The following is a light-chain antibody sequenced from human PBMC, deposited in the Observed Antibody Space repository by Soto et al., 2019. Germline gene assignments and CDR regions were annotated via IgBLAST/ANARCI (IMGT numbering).Light chain of an antibody. J-gene: IGKJ2*01. Sequence: DIQMTQSPSTLSASVGDRVTITCRASQSISSWLAWYQQKPGKAPNLLIYDGSSLESGGPSRFSGSGSGTEFTLTISSLQPDDFASYYCHQYNTYHSFGQGTKLETK. CDR3: HQYNTYHS. CDR1: QSISSW. CDR2: DGS. V-gene: IGKV1-5*01.